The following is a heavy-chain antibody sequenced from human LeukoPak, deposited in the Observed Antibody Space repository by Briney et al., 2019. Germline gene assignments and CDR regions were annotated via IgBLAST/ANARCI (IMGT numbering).Heavy chain of an antibody. V-gene: IGHV1-8*01. CDR3: ASSDPCGGDCWVDY. CDR1: GYTFTSYD. D-gene: IGHD2-21*02. J-gene: IGHJ4*02. CDR2: MNPNSGNT. Sequence: ASVKVSCKASGYTFTSYDINWVRQATGQGLEWMGWMNPNSGNTGYAQKFQGRVTMTRNTSISTAYMELSSLRSEDTAVYYCASSDPCGGDCWVDYWGQGTLVTVSP.